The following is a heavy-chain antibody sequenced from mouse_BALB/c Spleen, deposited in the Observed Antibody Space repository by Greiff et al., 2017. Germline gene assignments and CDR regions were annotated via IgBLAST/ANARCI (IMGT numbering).Heavy chain of an antibody. CDR2: IWSGGST. D-gene: IGHD2-4*01. CDR3: ARKDDYDSFYAMDY. V-gene: IGHV2-2*02. CDR1: GFSLTSYG. Sequence: QVHVKQSGPGLVQPSQSLSITCTVSGFSLTSYGVHWVRQSPGKGLEWLGVIWSGGSTDYNAAFISRLSISKDNSKSQVFFKMNSLQANDTAIYYCARKDDYDSFYAMDYWGQGTSVTVSS. J-gene: IGHJ4*01.